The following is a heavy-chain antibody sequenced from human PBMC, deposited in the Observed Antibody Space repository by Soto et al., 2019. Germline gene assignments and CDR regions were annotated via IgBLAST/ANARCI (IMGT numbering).Heavy chain of an antibody. Sequence: QLQLQESGPGLVKPSETLSLTCTVSGGSISSSSYYWGWIRQPPGKGLEWIGSIYYSGSTYYNPSLKSRVTISVHTSKNQFSLKLSSVTAADTAVYYCAGIIAARPDYYGTDVWGQGTTVTVSS. CDR3: AGIIAARPDYYGTDV. J-gene: IGHJ6*02. V-gene: IGHV4-39*01. CDR1: GGSISSSSYY. D-gene: IGHD6-6*01. CDR2: IYYSGST.